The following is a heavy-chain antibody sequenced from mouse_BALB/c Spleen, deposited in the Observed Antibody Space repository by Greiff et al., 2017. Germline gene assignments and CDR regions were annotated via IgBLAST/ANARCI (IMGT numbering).Heavy chain of an antibody. Sequence: QVQLQQSGAELVKPGASVKLSCKASGYTFTSYYMYWVKQRPGQGLEWIGEINPSNGGTNFNEKFKSKATLTVDKSSSTAYMQLSSLTSEDSAVYYCTRRDYGYDAMDYWGQGTSVTVSS. D-gene: IGHD1-2*01. CDR3: TRRDYGYDAMDY. CDR2: INPSNGGT. J-gene: IGHJ4*01. V-gene: IGHV1S81*02. CDR1: GYTFTSYY.